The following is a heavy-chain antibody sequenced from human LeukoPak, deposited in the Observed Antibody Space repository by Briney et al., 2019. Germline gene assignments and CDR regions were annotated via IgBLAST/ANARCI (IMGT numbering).Heavy chain of an antibody. Sequence: GESLKISCKASGYIFSSYWIGWVRQMPGKVLEWVSIIYPGDADTRYSPSFQGHVTVSADKSMSTAYLQWSRLKASDTALYYCARQRDGFFDYWGQGTLVTVSS. CDR3: ARQRDGFFDY. D-gene: IGHD5-24*01. V-gene: IGHV5-51*01. CDR1: GYIFSSYW. CDR2: IYPGDADT. J-gene: IGHJ4*02.